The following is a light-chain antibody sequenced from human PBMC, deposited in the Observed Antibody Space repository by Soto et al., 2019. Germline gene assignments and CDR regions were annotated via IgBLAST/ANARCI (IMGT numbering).Light chain of an antibody. V-gene: IGLV1-44*01. Sequence: QTVVTQPPSASGTPGQRVTISCSGSSSNIGSNTVNWYQHLPGTAPKLLIYSVNQRPSGVPDRFSGSKSGTSASLAISGLQSEDEANYYCAAWDGSLSAVVFGGGTKVTVL. J-gene: IGLJ2*01. CDR1: SSNIGSNT. CDR3: AAWDGSLSAVV. CDR2: SVN.